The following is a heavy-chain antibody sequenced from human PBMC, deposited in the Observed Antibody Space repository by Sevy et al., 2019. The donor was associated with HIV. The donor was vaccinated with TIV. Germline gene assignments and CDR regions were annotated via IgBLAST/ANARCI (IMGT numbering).Heavy chain of an antibody. J-gene: IGHJ5*02. D-gene: IGHD3-22*01. V-gene: IGHV3-30*18. CDR1: GFTFSSYG. CDR3: AKARPRMIPLPPTFPPWFDP. CDR2: ISYDGSNK. Sequence: GGSLRLSCAASGFTFSSYGMHWVRQAPGKGLEWVAVISYDGSNKYYADSVKGRFTISRDNCKNTLYLQMNSLRAEDTAVYYCAKARPRMIPLPPTFPPWFDPWGQGNLVTVSS.